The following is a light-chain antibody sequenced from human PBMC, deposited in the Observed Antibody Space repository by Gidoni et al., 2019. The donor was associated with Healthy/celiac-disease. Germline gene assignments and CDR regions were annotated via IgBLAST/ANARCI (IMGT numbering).Light chain of an antibody. CDR1: SSDGGGYHY. J-gene: IGLJ1*01. V-gene: IGLV2-14*01. CDR3: SSYTSSSTLYV. CDR2: DVS. Sequence: QSALTPPASVSGSTGQSITISCTGTSSDGGGYHYVSWYQQHPGKAPKLMIYDVSHRPSGVSYRFSGSKSGNTVSLTISWLQAEYEADYYCSSYTSSSTLYVFGTGAKVTVL.